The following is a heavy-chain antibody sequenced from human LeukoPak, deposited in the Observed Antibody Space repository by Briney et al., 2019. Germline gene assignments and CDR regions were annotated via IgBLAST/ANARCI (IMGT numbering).Heavy chain of an antibody. CDR3: ARASYDSSGYYFDY. CDR1: DASFSAYY. D-gene: IGHD3-22*01. J-gene: IGHJ4*02. Sequence: SEPLSLTCAVYDASFSAYYWSWIRKPPGKALDWIGEINHSRSINYNPSPKSRVTISVDTSKNQFSLKLSCVTAADTAVYYCARASYDSSGYYFDYWGQGRLVTVSS. V-gene: IGHV4-34*01. CDR2: INHSRSI.